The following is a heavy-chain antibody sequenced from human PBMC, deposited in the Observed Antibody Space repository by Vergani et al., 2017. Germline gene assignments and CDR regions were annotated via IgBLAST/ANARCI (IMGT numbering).Heavy chain of an antibody. D-gene: IGHD5-24*01. CDR1: GFTFNQYG. Sequence: QVQLVESGGGVVQPGRSLRLSCAASGFTFNQYGMHWVRQAPGKGLEWVAVTWYDGNNKQYADSVKGRFTISRDNSKNTLYLQMNSLRVEDTAVYYCGRGSDNYNGGKGTLVTVSS. V-gene: IGHV3-33*01. J-gene: IGHJ4*02. CDR2: TWYDGNNK. CDR3: GRGSDNYN.